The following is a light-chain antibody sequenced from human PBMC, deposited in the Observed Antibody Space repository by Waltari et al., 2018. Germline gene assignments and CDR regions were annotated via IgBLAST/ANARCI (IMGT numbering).Light chain of an antibody. J-gene: IGLJ1*01. CDR2: VVT. Sequence: QSALTQPRSVSGSPGQSVTISCTGTSSDVGGYNYVSWYQQHPGKAPKLMIYVVTKRPSGVPARCSGSTSGNSASLTISGLQAEAEADYYCCSYAGSYTLYVFGTGTKVTVL. V-gene: IGLV2-11*01. CDR1: SSDVGGYNY. CDR3: CSYAGSYTLYV.